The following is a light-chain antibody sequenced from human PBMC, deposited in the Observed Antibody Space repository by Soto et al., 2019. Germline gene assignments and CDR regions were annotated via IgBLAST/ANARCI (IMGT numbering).Light chain of an antibody. CDR2: DGS. V-gene: IGKV3D-20*01. CDR1: QSVDSNS. CDR3: QHYGSSSIT. Sequence: EIVLTQSPAILPLSPGERATLSCGASQSVDSNSIAWYQQRPGLAPRLLIYDGSNRATAIPDRFSGSGSGTDFTLTISRLEPEDFAVYYCQHYGSSSITFGQGTRLDMK. J-gene: IGKJ5*01.